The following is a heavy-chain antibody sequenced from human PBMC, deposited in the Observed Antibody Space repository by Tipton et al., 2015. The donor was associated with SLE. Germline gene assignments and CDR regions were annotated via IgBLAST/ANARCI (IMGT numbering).Heavy chain of an antibody. CDR1: GGSISSSSYY. CDR3: ARLYSGYDYLRASYYYYMDV. J-gene: IGHJ6*03. CDR2: IYYSGST. V-gene: IGHV4-39*01. D-gene: IGHD5-12*01. Sequence: TLSLTCTVSGGSISSSSYYWGWIRQPPGKGLEWIGSIYYSGSTYSNPSLKSRVTISVDTSKNQFSLKLSSVTAADTAVYYCARLYSGYDYLRASYYYYMDVWGKGTTVTVSS.